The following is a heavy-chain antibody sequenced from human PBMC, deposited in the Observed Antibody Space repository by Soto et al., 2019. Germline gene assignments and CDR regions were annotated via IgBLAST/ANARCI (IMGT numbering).Heavy chain of an antibody. CDR1: GDSISSGGYY. V-gene: IGHV4-31*11. Sequence: QVVLQESGPGLVKPSQTISLTCAVSGDSISSGGYYWSWIRQRPGKGLEWIAFIYHSGTTYFNLSLKSRIIISMDTSRNQFSLSLSSVTAADSAVYNCASRHDFGDYPEGFDIWGQGTMVTVAS. D-gene: IGHD4-17*01. CDR3: ASRHDFGDYPEGFDI. CDR2: IYHSGTT. J-gene: IGHJ3*02.